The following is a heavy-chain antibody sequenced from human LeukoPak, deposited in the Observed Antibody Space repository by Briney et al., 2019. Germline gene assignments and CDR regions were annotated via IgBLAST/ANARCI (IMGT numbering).Heavy chain of an antibody. J-gene: IGHJ4*02. CDR1: GYTFTSYY. CDR3: AGADYGDYGFDY. CDR2: INPSGGST. Sequence: GASVKVSCKASGYTFTSYYMHWVRQAPGQGLEWMGIINPSGGSTSYAQKFQGRVTMTRDTSTSTVYMELSSLRSEDTAVYYCAGADYGDYGFDYWGQGTLVTVSS. D-gene: IGHD4-17*01. V-gene: IGHV1-46*01.